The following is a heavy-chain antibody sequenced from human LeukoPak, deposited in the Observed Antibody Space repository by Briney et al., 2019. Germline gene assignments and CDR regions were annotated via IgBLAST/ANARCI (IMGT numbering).Heavy chain of an antibody. J-gene: IGHJ4*02. V-gene: IGHV4-59*12. CDR1: GDSISSNY. CDR3: ARMGKDYSHRLYYFDY. Sequence: SETLSLTCTVSGDSISSNYWSWIRQPPGKGLEWIGYIYNSGSTKYNPSLKSRVTISVDTSKNQFSLKLSSVTAADTAVYYCARMGKDYSHRLYYFDYWGQGTLVTVSS. CDR2: IYNSGST. D-gene: IGHD4-11*01.